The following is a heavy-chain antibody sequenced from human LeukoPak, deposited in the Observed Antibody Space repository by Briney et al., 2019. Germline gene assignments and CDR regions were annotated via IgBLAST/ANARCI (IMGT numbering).Heavy chain of an antibody. D-gene: IGHD6-19*01. CDR3: AVCIAVAPTKNAFDI. J-gene: IGHJ3*02. CDR1: GGTFSSYA. V-gene: IGHV1-69*05. CDR2: IFPIFGTA. Sequence: SVKVSCKASGGTFSSYAICRVRQAPGQGLEWMGRIFPIFGTANYAQKFQGRVTITTDESTSTAYMELSSLRSEDTAVYYCAVCIAVAPTKNAFDIWGQGTMVTVSS.